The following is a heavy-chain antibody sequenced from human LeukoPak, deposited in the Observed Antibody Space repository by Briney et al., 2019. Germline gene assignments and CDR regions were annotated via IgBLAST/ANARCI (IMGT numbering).Heavy chain of an antibody. D-gene: IGHD5-12*01. CDR3: ARVKVDSGNYIDY. CDR1: GGSVSSGTYY. Sequence: PSETLSLTCTVSGGSVSSGTYYWAWLRQPPGTGLEWIGFVYYSGSTNYNPSLKSRLTISVDTSRNQFSLKLSSVTAADTAVYYCARVKVDSGNYIDYWGQGTLVTVSS. V-gene: IGHV4-61*01. CDR2: VYYSGST. J-gene: IGHJ4*02.